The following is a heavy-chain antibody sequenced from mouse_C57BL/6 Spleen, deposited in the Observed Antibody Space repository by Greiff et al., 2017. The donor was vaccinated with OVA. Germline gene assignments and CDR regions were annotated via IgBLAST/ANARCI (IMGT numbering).Heavy chain of an antibody. CDR2: INPYNGGT. J-gene: IGHJ4*01. CDR3: ARGDPSIAMDY. V-gene: IGHV1-19*01. Sequence: VQLQQSGPVLVKPGASVKMSCKASGYTFTDYYMNWVKQSHGKSLEWIGVINPYNGGTSYNQKFKGKATLTVDKSSSTAYMELNSLTSEDSAVYYCARGDPSIAMDYWGQGTSVTVSS. CDR1: GYTFTDYY. D-gene: IGHD2-3*01.